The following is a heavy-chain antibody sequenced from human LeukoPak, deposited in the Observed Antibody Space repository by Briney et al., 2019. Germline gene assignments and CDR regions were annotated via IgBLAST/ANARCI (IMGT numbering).Heavy chain of an antibody. CDR3: AKDSLRLGELSLSYMDV. V-gene: IGHV3-53*01. D-gene: IGHD3-16*02. CDR1: GFTVSSNS. J-gene: IGHJ6*03. Sequence: GGSLRLSCTVSGFTVSSNSMSWVRQAPGKGLEWVSFIYSDNTHYSDSVKGRFTISRDNSKNTLYLQMNSLRAEDTALYYCAKDSLRLGELSLSYMDVWGKGTTVTISS. CDR2: IYSDNT.